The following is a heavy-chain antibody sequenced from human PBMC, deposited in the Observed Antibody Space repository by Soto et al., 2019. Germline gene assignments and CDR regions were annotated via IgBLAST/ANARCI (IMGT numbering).Heavy chain of an antibody. D-gene: IGHD1-1*01. CDR2: INTDGSTA. V-gene: IGHV3-74*01. CDR3: VRDRPNNAFDP. Sequence: GGSLRLSCAASGFTFSNYWMHWVRQAPGKGLVWVSHINTDGSTATYADSVKGRFTISRDNAKNTLYLQMNSLRAEDTAVYYCVRDRPNNAFDPWGQGTMVTVYS. CDR1: GFTFSNYW. J-gene: IGHJ5*02.